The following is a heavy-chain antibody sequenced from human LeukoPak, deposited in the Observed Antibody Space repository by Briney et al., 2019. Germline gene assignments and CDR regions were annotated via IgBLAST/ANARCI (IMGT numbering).Heavy chain of an antibody. CDR2: VTSSSGTI. D-gene: IGHD4-23*01. J-gene: IGHJ4*02. V-gene: IGHV3-48*01. CDR3: ARDRPQGYGGTSDY. CDR1: GFTFSSYS. Sequence: SGGSLRLSCAASGFTFSSYSMNWVPHTPGKGREWVSYVTSSSGTIYYAASVKGRFTISRDNAKNSLYLQMNRLTAEDTAVYYCARDRPQGYGGTSDYWGQGTLVTVSS.